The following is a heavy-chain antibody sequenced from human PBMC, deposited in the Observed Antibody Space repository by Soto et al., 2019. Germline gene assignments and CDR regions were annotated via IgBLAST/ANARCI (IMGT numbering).Heavy chain of an antibody. D-gene: IGHD3-22*01. CDR3: ARVRYYDSSGYYPFDY. CDR1: GYTFTSYG. J-gene: IGHJ4*02. V-gene: IGHV1-18*01. Sequence: ASVKVSCKASGYTFTSYGISWVRQAPGQGLEWMGWISAYNGNTNYAQKLQGRVTMTTGTSTSTAYMELRSLRSDDTAVYYCARVRYYDSSGYYPFDYWGQGTLVTVSS. CDR2: ISAYNGNT.